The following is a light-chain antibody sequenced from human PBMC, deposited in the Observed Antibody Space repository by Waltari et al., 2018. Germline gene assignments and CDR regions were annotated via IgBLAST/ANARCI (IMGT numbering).Light chain of an antibody. V-gene: IGKV1-5*03. CDR3: QQYNGYST. Sequence: DIQMTQSPSTLSASVRDRVTITGRASHTISTWLAWYQPLPGKAPKLLIYQASSFESGVPSRFSGSGSGTEFTLTISSLQPDDFATYYCQQYNGYSTFGQGTTVEIK. J-gene: IGKJ1*01. CDR1: HTISTW. CDR2: QAS.